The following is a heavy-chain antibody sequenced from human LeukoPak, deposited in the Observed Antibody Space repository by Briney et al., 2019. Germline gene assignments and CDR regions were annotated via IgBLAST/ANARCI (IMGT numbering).Heavy chain of an antibody. J-gene: IGHJ3*02. V-gene: IGHV1-69*05. CDR1: GGTFSSYA. CDR3: ARDRLPIPYYVSSGYYSFAFDI. CDR2: IIPIFGTA. Sequence: ASVKVSCKASGGTFSSYAISWVRQAPGQGLEWMGRIIPIFGTANYAQKFQGRVTITTDESTSTAYMELSSLRSEDTAVYYCARDRLPIPYYVSSGYYSFAFDIWGQGTMVTVSS. D-gene: IGHD3-22*01.